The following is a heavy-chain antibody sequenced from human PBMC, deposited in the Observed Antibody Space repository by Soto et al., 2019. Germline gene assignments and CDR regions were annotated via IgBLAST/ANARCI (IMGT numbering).Heavy chain of an antibody. Sequence: QVQLVQSGAEVKKPGASVKVSCKASGYTFTSYAMHWVRQAPGQRLEWMGWINAGNGNTKYSQKFQGRVTITRDTSASTAYMELSSLRSEDTAVYYCARSYSGSYYRMGPWGQGTLVTVSS. J-gene: IGHJ5*02. CDR1: GYTFTSYA. CDR3: ARSYSGSYYRMGP. D-gene: IGHD3-10*01. CDR2: INAGNGNT. V-gene: IGHV1-3*01.